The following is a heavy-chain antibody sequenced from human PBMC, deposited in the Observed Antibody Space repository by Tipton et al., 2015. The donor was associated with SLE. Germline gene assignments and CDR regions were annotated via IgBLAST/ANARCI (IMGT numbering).Heavy chain of an antibody. CDR2: IYYREGT. D-gene: IGHD6-19*01. Sequence: LRLSCTVSGDSINSYYWSWIRQPPGEGLEWIGYIYYREGTNYSPSLKSRVTISLDASKNQLSLKLSSWTAADTAVYYCARHHGSGWLYGLDVWGQGTTVTVSS. CDR3: ARHHGSGWLYGLDV. CDR1: GDSINSYY. J-gene: IGHJ6*02. V-gene: IGHV4-59*08.